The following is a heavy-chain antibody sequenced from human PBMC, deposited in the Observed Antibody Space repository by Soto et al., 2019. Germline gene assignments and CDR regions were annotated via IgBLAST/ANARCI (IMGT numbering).Heavy chain of an antibody. CDR3: ARGYDSSGYFAFDI. D-gene: IGHD3-22*01. CDR2: IDPSDSYN. V-gene: IGHV5-10-1*01. J-gene: IGHJ3*02. Sequence: PGESLKISCKGSGCTFTSYWITWVRQMPGKGLEWMGRIDPSDSYNNYSPSFQGHVTISADKSIRTAYLQWSSLKASDTAMYYCARGYDSSGYFAFDIWGQGTKVTVSS. CDR1: GCTFTSYW.